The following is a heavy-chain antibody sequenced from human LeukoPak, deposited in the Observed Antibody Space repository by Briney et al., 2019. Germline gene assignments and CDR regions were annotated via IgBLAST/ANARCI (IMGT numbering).Heavy chain of an antibody. CDR1: GFSLRNYW. CDR3: ARARGRTVFDV. Sequence: PGGSLRLSCAASGFSLRNYWMHWVRQVPGRGLVWVSHVSTDGTTTNYADSVKGRLTISRDNARNTLYLQVSSLKVEDTGVYYCARARGRTVFDVWGQGTMVTV. D-gene: IGHD3-10*01. J-gene: IGHJ3*01. V-gene: IGHV3-74*01. CDR2: VSTDGTTT.